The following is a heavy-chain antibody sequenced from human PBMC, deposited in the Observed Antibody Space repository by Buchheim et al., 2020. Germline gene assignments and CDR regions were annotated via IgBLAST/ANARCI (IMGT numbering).Heavy chain of an antibody. V-gene: IGHV4-34*01. Sequence: QVQLQQWGAGLLKPSETLSLTCAVYGGSFSGYFWSWIRQPPGKGLEWIGEISHSGSTNYNPSVKSRVIISVDTSKNQFSLKLSSVTAADTAVYYCVRYGYCSTTSCFDYWGQGTL. CDR1: GGSFSGYF. D-gene: IGHD2-2*01. CDR2: ISHSGST. CDR3: VRYGYCSTTSCFDY. J-gene: IGHJ4*02.